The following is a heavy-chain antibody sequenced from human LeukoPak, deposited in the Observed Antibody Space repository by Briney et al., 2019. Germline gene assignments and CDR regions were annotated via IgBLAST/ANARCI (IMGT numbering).Heavy chain of an antibody. CDR2: ISSSSSYM. V-gene: IGHV3-21*01. Sequence: GGSLRLSCALSVFTSSGYSMNSVRPAPREGLEWVSSISSSSSYMNYVDSVRGQLTISGDNVKNSLYLQMNILRGEDTAVYYCPRGEASYYDFWSGERQDAFDIWGQGTMVTVSS. CDR1: VFTSSGYS. CDR3: PRGEASYYDFWSGERQDAFDI. J-gene: IGHJ3*02. D-gene: IGHD3-3*01.